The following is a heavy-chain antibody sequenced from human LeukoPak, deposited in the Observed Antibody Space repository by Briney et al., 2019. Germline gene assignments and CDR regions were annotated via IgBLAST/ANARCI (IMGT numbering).Heavy chain of an antibody. CDR2: IYTSGST. Sequence: SETLSLTCTVSGGSISSYYWSWIRQPAGKGLEWIGRIYTSGSTNYNPSLKSRVTMSVDTSKNQFSLKLSSVTAADTAVYYCARDRGVGALTGQLRLLSYYMDVWGKGTTVTISS. V-gene: IGHV4-4*07. D-gene: IGHD1-26*01. CDR3: ARDRGVGALTGQLRLLSYYMDV. CDR1: GGSISSYY. J-gene: IGHJ6*03.